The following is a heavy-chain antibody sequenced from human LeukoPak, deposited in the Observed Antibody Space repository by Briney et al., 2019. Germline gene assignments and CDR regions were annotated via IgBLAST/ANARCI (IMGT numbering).Heavy chain of an antibody. D-gene: IGHD5-24*01. CDR3: ARAARVGWLQSRAYYFDY. CDR2: ISSNGGST. CDR1: GFTFSSYA. J-gene: IGHJ4*02. Sequence: PGGSLRLSCAASGFTFSSYAMHWVRQAPGKGLEYVSAISSNGGSTYYANSVKGRFTISRDNSKNTLYLQMGSLRAEDMAVYYCARAARVGWLQSRAYYFDYWGQGTLVTVSS. V-gene: IGHV3-64*01.